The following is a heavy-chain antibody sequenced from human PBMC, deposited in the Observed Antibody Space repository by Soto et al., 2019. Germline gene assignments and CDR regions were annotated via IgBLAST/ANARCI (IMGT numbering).Heavy chain of an antibody. J-gene: IGHJ5*02. CDR1: GFTFSSYW. V-gene: IGHV3-74*01. CDR2: INSDGSST. CDR3: SRDPADFGVVSNWFDP. Sequence: GGSLRLSCAASGFTFSSYWVHWVRQAPGKGLVWVSRINSDGSSTSYADSVKGRFTISRDNAKNTLYLQMNSLRAEDTAVYYCSRDPADFGVVSNWFDPWGQGTLVTVSS. D-gene: IGHD3-3*01.